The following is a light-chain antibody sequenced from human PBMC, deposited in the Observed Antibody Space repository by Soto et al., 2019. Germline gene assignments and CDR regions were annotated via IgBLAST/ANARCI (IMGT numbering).Light chain of an antibody. Sequence: EIVLTQYPATLSLSPGERATLSCRASQSVSSYLAWYQQKPGQAPRLLIYDASNRATGIPARFSGSGSGTDFTLTISSPEPEDFAVYYCQQRSNWLTFGGGTKVDIK. CDR3: QQRSNWLT. J-gene: IGKJ4*01. V-gene: IGKV3-11*01. CDR1: QSVSSY. CDR2: DAS.